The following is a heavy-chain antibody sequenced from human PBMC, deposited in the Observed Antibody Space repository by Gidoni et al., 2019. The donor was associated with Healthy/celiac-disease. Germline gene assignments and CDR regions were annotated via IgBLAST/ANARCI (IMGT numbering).Heavy chain of an antibody. CDR1: GFTFRSYS. CDR3: ARDRKRGDGYLNWFDP. V-gene: IGHV3-48*02. D-gene: IGHD5-12*01. J-gene: IGHJ5*02. Sequence: EVQLVESGGGLVQPGGSLRLSCAASGFTFRSYSMNWVRQAPGKGLDWVSYISSSSSTIYDADSVKGRFTISRDNAKNSLYLQMNSLRDEDTAVYYCARDRKRGDGYLNWFDPWGQGTLVTVSS. CDR2: ISSSSSTI.